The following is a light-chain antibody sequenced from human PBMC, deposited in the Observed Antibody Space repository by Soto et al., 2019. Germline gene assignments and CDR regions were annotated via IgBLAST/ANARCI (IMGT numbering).Light chain of an antibody. CDR2: EVS. CDR3: GTWDSSLSAGV. CDR1: SSDIGGYNY. V-gene: IGLV2-14*01. Sequence: QSALTQPASVSGSPGQSITISCTGTSSDIGGYNYVSWYQQHPGKVPKLMIYEVSNRPSGVSDRFSGSRSGNTASLTISGLQAEDESDYYCGTWDSSLSAGVFGGGTKLTVL. J-gene: IGLJ3*02.